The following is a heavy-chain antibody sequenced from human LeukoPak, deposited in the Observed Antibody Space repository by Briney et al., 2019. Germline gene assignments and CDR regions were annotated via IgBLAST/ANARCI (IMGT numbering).Heavy chain of an antibody. CDR1: GFTFSSYA. CDR3: AKSSSGDYDTGANWFDP. Sequence: GGSLRLSCAASGFTFSSYAMSWVRQAPGEGLEWVSAISGSGGSTYYADSVKGRFTISRDNSKNTLYLQMNSLRAEDTAVYYCAKSSSGDYDTGANWFDPWGQGTLVTVSS. V-gene: IGHV3-23*01. CDR2: ISGSGGST. D-gene: IGHD4-17*01. J-gene: IGHJ5*02.